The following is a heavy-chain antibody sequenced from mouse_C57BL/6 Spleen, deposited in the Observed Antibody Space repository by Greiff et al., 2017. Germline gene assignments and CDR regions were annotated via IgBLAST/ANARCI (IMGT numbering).Heavy chain of an antibody. Sequence: EVKLLESGGGLVQSGRSLRLSCATSGFTFSDFYMEWVRQAPGQGLEWIAASRNKASDYTTEYSASVKGRFIVSRDTSRSILYLQMNALRAEDTAIYYGARDWYIDVWGTGTTVTVSS. CDR3: ARDWYIDV. J-gene: IGHJ1*03. V-gene: IGHV7-1*01. CDR2: SRNKASDYTT. CDR1: GFTFSDFY.